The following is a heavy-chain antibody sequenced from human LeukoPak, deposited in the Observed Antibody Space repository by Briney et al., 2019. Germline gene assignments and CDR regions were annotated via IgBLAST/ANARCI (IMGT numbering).Heavy chain of an antibody. CDR3: ARHGYCSGGSCYWDY. CDR1: GGSISSSSYY. J-gene: IGHJ4*02. V-gene: IGHV4-39*01. Sequence: PSETLSLTCSVSGGSISSSSYYWGWIRQPPGKGLEWIGSIYYSGNTYNNPSLKSRVTISVDTSKNQLSLKLTSVTAADTAVYYCARHGYCSGGSCYWDYWGQGTLVTVSS. CDR2: IYYSGNT. D-gene: IGHD2-15*01.